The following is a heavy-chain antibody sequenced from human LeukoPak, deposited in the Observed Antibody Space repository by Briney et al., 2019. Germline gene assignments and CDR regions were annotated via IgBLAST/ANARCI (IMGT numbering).Heavy chain of an antibody. CDR1: GFTFSSYA. CDR2: IRGGGSST. V-gene: IGHV3-23*01. J-gene: IGHJ3*01. CDR3: AKSIYGDFDAFDV. Sequence: GGSLRLSCAASGFTFSSYAISWVRQGPGKGLEWVSFIRGGGSSTYYADSVKGRFTISRDNSKNMLFLQMSSLRAEGTAIYYCAKSIYGDFDAFDVWGQGTMVTVSS. D-gene: IGHD4-17*01.